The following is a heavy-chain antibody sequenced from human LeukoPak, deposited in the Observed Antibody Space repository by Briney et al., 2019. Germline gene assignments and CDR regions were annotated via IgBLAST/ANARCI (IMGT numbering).Heavy chain of an antibody. D-gene: IGHD1-7*01. CDR1: GYTFTSYY. CDR2: INPSGGST. Sequence: ASVKVSCKASGYTFTSYYMHWVRQAPGQGLEWMGIINPSGGSTSYAQKFQGRVTMTRDTSTSTVYMELSSLRSEDTAVYYCARVRSGYNWNYDFDYWGQGTLVTVSS. J-gene: IGHJ4*02. CDR3: ARVRSGYNWNYDFDY. V-gene: IGHV1-46*01.